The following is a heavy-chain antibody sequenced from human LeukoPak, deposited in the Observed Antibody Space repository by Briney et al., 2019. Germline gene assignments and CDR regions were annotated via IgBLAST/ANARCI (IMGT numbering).Heavy chain of an antibody. D-gene: IGHD3-10*01. CDR3: HGRGRFGEYYSSDEDY. CDR1: GGSISSSTYY. J-gene: IGHJ4*02. CDR2: IYYSGST. V-gene: IGHV4-61*05. Sequence: SETLSLTCTVSGGSISSSTYYWGWIRQPPGKGLEWIGYIYYSGSTNYNPSLKSRVTISVDTSKNQFSLKLSSVTAADTAVYYCHGRGRFGEYYSSDEDYWGQGTLVTVSS.